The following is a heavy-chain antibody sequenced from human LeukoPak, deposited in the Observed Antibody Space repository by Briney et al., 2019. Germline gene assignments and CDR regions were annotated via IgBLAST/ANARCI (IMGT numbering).Heavy chain of an antibody. V-gene: IGHV3-43*02. CDR3: AKDRGWYDY. Sequence: PGGSLRLSCAASGFTFDDYAMHWVRQAPGKGLEWVSLISGDGGSTYYADSVKGRFTISRDNSKNSLSLQMNSLRTEDTALYHCAKDRGWYDYWGQGILVTVSS. D-gene: IGHD6-19*01. CDR2: ISGDGGST. J-gene: IGHJ4*02. CDR1: GFTFDDYA.